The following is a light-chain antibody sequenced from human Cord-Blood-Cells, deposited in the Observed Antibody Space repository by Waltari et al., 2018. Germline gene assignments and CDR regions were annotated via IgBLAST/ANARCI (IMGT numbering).Light chain of an antibody. CDR2: GKI. J-gene: IGLJ2*01. CDR1: SLRSYY. CDR3: NSRDSSGNHLEV. Sequence: SSELTQAPAVSVALGQTVRITCQGDSLRSYYASWYQQKPGQAPVVGIYGKIDRPSGIPDRFSGSSSGNTVSLTITGAQVEEEADYYCNSRDSSGNHLEVFGGGTKLTVL. V-gene: IGLV3-19*01.